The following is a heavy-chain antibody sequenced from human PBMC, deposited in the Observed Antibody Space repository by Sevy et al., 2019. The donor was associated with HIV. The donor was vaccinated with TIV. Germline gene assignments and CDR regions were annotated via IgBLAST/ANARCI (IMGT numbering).Heavy chain of an antibody. CDR2: IRGSGGST. Sequence: GGSLRLSCAASGFMFSSYAMSWVRQAPGKGLEWVSTIRGSGGSTYYADSVKGRFTISRDNSKNTLDLQMNSLRAEDTAVYYCHGDYDSSELASYYYYGMDVWGQGTTVTVSS. CDR1: GFMFSSYA. D-gene: IGHD3-22*01. J-gene: IGHJ6*02. V-gene: IGHV3-23*01. CDR3: HGDYDSSELASYYYYGMDV.